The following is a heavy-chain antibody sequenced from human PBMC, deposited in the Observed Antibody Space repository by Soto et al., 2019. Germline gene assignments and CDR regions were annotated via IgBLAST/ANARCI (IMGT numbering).Heavy chain of an antibody. D-gene: IGHD4-17*01. Sequence: PGGSLRLSCVASGFTVGGYAMHWVRQTPGKGLEWVSGISANGDNVDYADSIKGRFTISRDNAKNSLFLQMNSLRPEDTALYYCAKDAKWGGMTTIHYLDSWGQGT. CDR1: GFTVGGYA. CDR3: AKDAKWGGMTTIHYLDS. V-gene: IGHV3-9*01. CDR2: ISANGDNV. J-gene: IGHJ4*02.